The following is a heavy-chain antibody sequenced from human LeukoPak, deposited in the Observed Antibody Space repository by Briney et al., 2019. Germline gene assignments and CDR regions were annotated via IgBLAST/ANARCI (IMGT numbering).Heavy chain of an antibody. CDR2: MNPNSGNT. V-gene: IGHV1-8*03. J-gene: IGHJ6*03. CDR3: ASSYSSTHMDV. CDR1: GYTFTSYD. Sequence: ASVTVSCKASGYTFTSYDINWVRQAPGQGPEWMGWMNPNSGNTGYTQKFQGRVTITRNTSISTAYMELSSLRSEDTAVYYCASSYSSTHMDVWGKGTPVTVSS. D-gene: IGHD6-13*01.